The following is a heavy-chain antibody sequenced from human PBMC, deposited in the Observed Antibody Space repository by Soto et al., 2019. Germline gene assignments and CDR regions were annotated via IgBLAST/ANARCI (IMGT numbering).Heavy chain of an antibody. CDR2: FIPIIGPA. J-gene: IGHJ5*02. CDR1: GGTFSSYA. V-gene: IGHV1-69*01. D-gene: IGHD3-16*01. Sequence: QVQLVQSGAEVKKPGSSVKVSCKASGGTFSSYAISWVRHAPGQGLEWMGVFIPIIGPANYAQKFQSRVTITAYESTSTASRELSSLRSENTAVYYCAREGGKGSRGWFDPWGQGTLVTVSS. CDR3: AREGGKGSRGWFDP.